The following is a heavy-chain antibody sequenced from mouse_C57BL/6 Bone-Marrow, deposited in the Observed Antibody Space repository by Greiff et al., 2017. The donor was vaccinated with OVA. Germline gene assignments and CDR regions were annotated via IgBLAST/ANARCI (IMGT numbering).Heavy chain of an antibody. J-gene: IGHJ1*03. Sequence: VQLQQSGPELVKPGASVKIPCKASGYTFTDYNMDWVKQSHGKSLEWIGDINPNNGGTIYNQKFKGKATLTVDKSSSTAYMALRSLTSEDTAVYYCARRGYYGSRAWYFDVWGTGTTVTVSS. D-gene: IGHD1-1*01. CDR2: INPNNGGT. CDR3: ARRGYYGSRAWYFDV. CDR1: GYTFTDYN. V-gene: IGHV1-18*01.